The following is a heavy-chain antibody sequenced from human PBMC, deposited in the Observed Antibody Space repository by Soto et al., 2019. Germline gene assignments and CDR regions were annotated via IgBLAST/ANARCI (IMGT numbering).Heavy chain of an antibody. CDR2: VSSGGGT. V-gene: IGHV3-23*01. D-gene: IGHD2-15*01. CDR3: AKRRGAGGHFDY. CDR1: GFTFSTYA. J-gene: IGHJ4*02. Sequence: EVELLESGGGLVQPEGSLRLYCAASGFTFSTYAMGWVRQAPGKGLEWVSVVSSGGGTHYADSVKGRFTVSRDNSKNTLSLQMNSLRADATAVYYCAKRRGAGGHFDYWGQRALVTVSS.